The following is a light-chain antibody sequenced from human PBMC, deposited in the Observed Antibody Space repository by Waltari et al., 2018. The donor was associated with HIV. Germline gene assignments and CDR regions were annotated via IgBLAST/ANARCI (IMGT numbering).Light chain of an antibody. CDR1: SSDVGGYHY. CDR2: EVS. CDR3: SSYTSSSVYV. V-gene: IGLV2-14*01. J-gene: IGLJ1*01. Sequence: QSALTQPASVSGSPGQSITISCPGTSSDVGGYHYVSWYQQHPGKAPKLMIYEVSNRPSGVSNRFSGSKSGNTASLTISGLQAEDEADYYCSSYTSSSVYVFGTGTKVTVL.